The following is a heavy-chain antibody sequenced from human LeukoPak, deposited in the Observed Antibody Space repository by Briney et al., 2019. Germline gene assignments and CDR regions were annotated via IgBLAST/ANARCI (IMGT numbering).Heavy chain of an antibody. D-gene: IGHD6-19*01. Sequence: AGGSLRLSCAASGFTFSAYNMNWVRRTTGKGLEWVSSITTSSSYMFYADSVRGRFTISRDNAENSLYLQMNSLRDEDTAVYYCARDPYSGGYGAYYYYMDVWGKGTTVTVSS. J-gene: IGHJ6*03. CDR3: ARDPYSGGYGAYYYYMDV. CDR2: ITTSSSYM. V-gene: IGHV3-21*01. CDR1: GFTFSAYN.